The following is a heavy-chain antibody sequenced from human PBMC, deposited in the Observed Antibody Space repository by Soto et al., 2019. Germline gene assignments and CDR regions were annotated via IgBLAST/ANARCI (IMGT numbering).Heavy chain of an antibody. D-gene: IGHD3-22*01. Sequence: SETLSLTCTVAAGSTSSYYWSWVRQPPGKGLEWIGYIYYSGSTNYNPSLKSRVTISVDTSKNQFSLKLCSVTAADTAVYYCARVGSSGYPFDYWGQGTLVTVSS. J-gene: IGHJ4*02. CDR3: ARVGSSGYPFDY. V-gene: IGHV4-59*01. CDR2: IYYSGST. CDR1: AGSTSSYY.